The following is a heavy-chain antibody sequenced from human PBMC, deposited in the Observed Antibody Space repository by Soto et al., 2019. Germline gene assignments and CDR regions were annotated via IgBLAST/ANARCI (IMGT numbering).Heavy chain of an antibody. CDR2: ISAYNGNT. Sequence: QVQLVQSGAEVKKPGASVKVSCKASGYTFTSYGISWVRQDPGQGLEWMGWISAYNGNTNYAQKLQGRVTMTTDTSTSTAYMELRSLRSDDTAVYYCAREVVLLWFGEFLPIGMDVWGQGTTVTVSS. CDR3: AREVVLLWFGEFLPIGMDV. D-gene: IGHD3-10*01. J-gene: IGHJ6*02. V-gene: IGHV1-18*01. CDR1: GYTFTSYG.